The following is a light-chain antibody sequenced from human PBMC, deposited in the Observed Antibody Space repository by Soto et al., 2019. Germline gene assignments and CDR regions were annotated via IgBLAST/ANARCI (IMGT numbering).Light chain of an antibody. CDR3: QQYNKWPPQYT. Sequence: EIVMTQSPAILSVSPGERATLSCRASQSISSDLAWYQQKPGQAPRLLIYGASTRATDIPARISGSGSGTDFTLTISSLQSEDFAVYYCQQYNKWPPQYTFGQGTKLEIK. CDR2: GAS. J-gene: IGKJ2*01. V-gene: IGKV3-15*01. CDR1: QSISSD.